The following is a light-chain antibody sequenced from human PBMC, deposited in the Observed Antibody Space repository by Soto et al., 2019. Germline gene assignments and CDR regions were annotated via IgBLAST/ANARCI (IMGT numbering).Light chain of an antibody. CDR1: QSIRYY. V-gene: IGKV1-5*01. CDR3: QHHNSYSQT. J-gene: IGKJ1*01. CDR2: GAS. Sequence: DIQLTQSPPTLSASVGDRVTITCRASQSIRYYPAWYQQMPGKAPKLLIYGASSLQSGVPSRFSGSGSGTEFTLTISSLQPDDLATYFCQHHNSYSQTFGQGTKVDIK.